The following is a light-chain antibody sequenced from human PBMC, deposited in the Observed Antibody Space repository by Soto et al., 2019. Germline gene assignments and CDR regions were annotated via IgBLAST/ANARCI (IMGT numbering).Light chain of an antibody. CDR2: GAS. J-gene: IGKJ3*01. Sequence: EIVLTQSPGTLSLSPGEGATLSCRASQSVSSSFLAWYQQKPGQAPRLLIYGASSRATGIPDRFSGSGSGTDFTLTIGRLEPEDFAVYYCQQYGNSPGFTFGPGTKVEIK. CDR3: QQYGNSPGFT. CDR1: QSVSSSF. V-gene: IGKV3-20*01.